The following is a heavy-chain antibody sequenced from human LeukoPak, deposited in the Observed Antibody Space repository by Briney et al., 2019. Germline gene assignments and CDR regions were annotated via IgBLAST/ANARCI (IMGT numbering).Heavy chain of an antibody. Sequence: GGSLRLSCAASRFSFSDYNMNWVRQAPGKGLEWVSSISSSSSYIYYADSVKGRFTISRDNARNSLYLQMNSLRVEDTAVYYCARVRPGQWLLRDAFDIWGQGTMVTVSS. CDR2: ISSSSSYI. V-gene: IGHV3-21*01. J-gene: IGHJ3*02. CDR1: RFSFSDYN. CDR3: ARVRPGQWLLRDAFDI. D-gene: IGHD6-19*01.